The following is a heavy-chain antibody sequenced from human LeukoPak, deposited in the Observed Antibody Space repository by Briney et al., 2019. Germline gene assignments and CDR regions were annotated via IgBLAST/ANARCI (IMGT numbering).Heavy chain of an antibody. CDR3: ATGSWSKSEYYFDY. CDR2: ISSSSSTI. Sequence: GGSLRLSCAASGFTFSSYSMNWVRQAPGKGLEWVSYISSSSSTIYYADSVKGRFTISRDNAKNSLYLQMNSLRAEDTAVYYCATGSWSKSEYYFDYWGQGTLVTVSS. CDR1: GFTFSSYS. V-gene: IGHV3-48*04. J-gene: IGHJ4*02. D-gene: IGHD3-10*01.